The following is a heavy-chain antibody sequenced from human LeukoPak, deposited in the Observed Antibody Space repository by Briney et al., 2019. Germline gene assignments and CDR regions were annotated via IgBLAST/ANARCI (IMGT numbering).Heavy chain of an antibody. Sequence: SETLSLTCTVSGGSISSYYWSLIRQPPGKGLEWIGYISYSGSTNYNPSLKSRVTISVDTSKNQFSLKLSSVTAADTAVYYCARALSSYSDYWGQGTLVTVSS. CDR3: ARALSSYSDY. D-gene: IGHD3-3*01. CDR1: GGSISSYY. V-gene: IGHV4-59*01. J-gene: IGHJ4*02. CDR2: ISYSGST.